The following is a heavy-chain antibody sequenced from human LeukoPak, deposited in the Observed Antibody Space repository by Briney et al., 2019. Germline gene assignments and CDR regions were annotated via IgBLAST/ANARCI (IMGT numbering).Heavy chain of an antibody. Sequence: KPSETLSLTCAVHGESFSAYFWSWIRQVPGKGLEWIGEIDHRGSSNYNPPLKSRATISVDRSKNHFSLSLTSVTAADTAVYYCATRSSTLAAARCFDDWGQGTVVTVSS. CDR3: ATRSSTLAAARCFDD. J-gene: IGHJ4*03. V-gene: IGHV4-34*01. D-gene: IGHD6-6*01. CDR1: GESFSAYF. CDR2: IDHRGSS.